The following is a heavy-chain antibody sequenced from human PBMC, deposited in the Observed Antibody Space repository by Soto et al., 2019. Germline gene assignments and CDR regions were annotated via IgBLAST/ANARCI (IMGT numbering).Heavy chain of an antibody. Sequence: PGGSLRLSCAASGFTFSSYWMSWVRQAPGKGLEWVANIKQDGSEKYYVDSVKGRFTISRDNAKNSLYLQMNSLRAEDTAVYYYAREPPPPFIAAAGIGSYYWGQGTQVTVSS. D-gene: IGHD6-13*01. CDR2: IKQDGSEK. J-gene: IGHJ4*02. CDR1: GFTFSSYW. CDR3: AREPPPPFIAAAGIGSYY. V-gene: IGHV3-7*05.